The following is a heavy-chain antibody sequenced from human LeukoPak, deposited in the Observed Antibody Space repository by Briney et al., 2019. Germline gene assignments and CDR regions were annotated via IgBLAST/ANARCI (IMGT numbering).Heavy chain of an antibody. D-gene: IGHD3-3*01. J-gene: IGHJ4*02. CDR3: AKDGKEWLLFPYYFDY. V-gene: IGHV3-23*01. Sequence: PGGYLRLSCAASGFTFSSYAMSWVRQAPGKGLEWVSAISGNVGSTFYTDSVKGRFTISRDNSKKTLFLQMNSLRAEDTAVYYCAKDGKEWLLFPYYFDYWGQGTLVAVSS. CDR1: GFTFSSYA. CDR2: ISGNVGST.